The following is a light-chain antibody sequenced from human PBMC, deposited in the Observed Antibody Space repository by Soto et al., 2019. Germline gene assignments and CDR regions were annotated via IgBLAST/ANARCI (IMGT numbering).Light chain of an antibody. CDR2: KAS. V-gene: IGKV1-5*03. CDR3: QQYNSYWT. Sequence: IQLTQSPSTLSASVGDRVTITCRASQSISSWLAWYQQKPGKAPKLLLYKASSLESGVPSRLSGSGSGTEFTLTISSMQPDDFATYYCQQYNSYWTFGQGTKVDI. CDR1: QSISSW. J-gene: IGKJ1*01.